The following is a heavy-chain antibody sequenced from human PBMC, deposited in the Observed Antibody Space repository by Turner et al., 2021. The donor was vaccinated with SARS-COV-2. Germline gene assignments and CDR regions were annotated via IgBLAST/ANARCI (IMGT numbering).Heavy chain of an antibody. Sequence: QVQLVQSGAEVKKPGASVKVPCKVSGYTLTELSMHWVRQAPGKGLEWMGGFEPEDGETIYAQKFQGRVTMTEDTSTDTAYMELSSLRSDDTAVYYCATAPPIAAAGRWFDPWGQGTLVTVSS. J-gene: IGHJ5*02. CDR1: GYTLTELS. D-gene: IGHD6-13*01. V-gene: IGHV1-24*01. CDR3: ATAPPIAAAGRWFDP. CDR2: FEPEDGET.